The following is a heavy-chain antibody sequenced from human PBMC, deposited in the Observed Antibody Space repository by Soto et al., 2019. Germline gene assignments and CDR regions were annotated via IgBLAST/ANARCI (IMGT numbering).Heavy chain of an antibody. V-gene: IGHV1-69*13. J-gene: IGHJ6*04. CDR2: IIPIFGTA. D-gene: IGHD6-6*01. Sequence: SVKVSCKASGATFTSYAISWVRPPPGQGLEWMGGIIPIFGTANYAQKFQGRVTITGDESTSTAYMQLSSLRSEDTAVYYCARGETGDSSSPSYYYYRMDVWGKGTTGAASS. CDR3: ARGETGDSSSPSYYYYRMDV. CDR1: GATFTSYA.